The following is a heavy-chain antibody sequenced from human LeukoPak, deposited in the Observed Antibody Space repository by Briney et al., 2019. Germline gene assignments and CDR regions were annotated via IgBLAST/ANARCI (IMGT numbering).Heavy chain of an antibody. CDR3: ARGGDIVVVPAAMVGP. D-gene: IGHD2-2*01. CDR1: GYTFTSYD. CDR2: MNTNSGNT. J-gene: IGHJ5*02. V-gene: IGHV1-8*01. Sequence: ASVTVSCKASGYTFTSYDINWVRQATGQGLEWMGWMNTNSGNTGYAQKFQGRLTMTRDTSTNTAYMELSSLRSEDTVVYYCARGGDIVVVPAAMVGPWGQGTLVTVSS.